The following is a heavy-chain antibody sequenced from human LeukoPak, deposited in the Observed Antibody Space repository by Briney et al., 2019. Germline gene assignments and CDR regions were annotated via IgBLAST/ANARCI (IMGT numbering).Heavy chain of an antibody. J-gene: IGHJ3*02. V-gene: IGHV3-49*03. Sequence: PGGSLRLSCTASGFTFGDYAMSWFRQAPGKGLEWVGFIRSKAYGGTTEYAASVKGRFTISRDDSKSIAYLQMNSLKTEDTAVYYCTRAPLQITMIVSWDYAFDIWGQGTMVTVSS. CDR1: GFTFGDYA. CDR2: IRSKAYGGTT. D-gene: IGHD3-22*01. CDR3: TRAPLQITMIVSWDYAFDI.